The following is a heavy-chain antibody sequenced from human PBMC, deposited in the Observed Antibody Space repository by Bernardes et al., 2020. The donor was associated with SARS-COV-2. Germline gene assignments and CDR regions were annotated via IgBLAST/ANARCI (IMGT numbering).Heavy chain of an antibody. J-gene: IGHJ4*02. D-gene: IGHD2-8*02. Sequence: SETLSLTCAVSGGSIISNNWWSWVRRPPGKGLEWIGEINHRGGLRYGPSLKGRVTISLDKSNNQFSLEMISVTAADTAVYYCARHEATSADAGGVVVFWGQGTLVTVSS. CDR2: INHRGGL. CDR1: GGSIISNNW. V-gene: IGHV4-4*02. CDR3: ARHEATSADAGGVVVF.